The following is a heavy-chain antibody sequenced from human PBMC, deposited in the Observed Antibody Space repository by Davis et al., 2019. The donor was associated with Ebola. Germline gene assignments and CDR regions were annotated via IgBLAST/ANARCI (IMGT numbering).Heavy chain of an antibody. Sequence: ASVKVSCKASGYTFTSYGISWVRQAPGQGLEWMGWISAYNGNTNYAQKLQGRVTMTTDTSTSTAYMELSSLRSEDTAVYYCARDKIGSYSFDYWGQGTPVTVSS. V-gene: IGHV1-18*01. CDR3: ARDKIGSYSFDY. CDR2: ISAYNGNT. D-gene: IGHD1-26*01. J-gene: IGHJ4*02. CDR1: GYTFTSYG.